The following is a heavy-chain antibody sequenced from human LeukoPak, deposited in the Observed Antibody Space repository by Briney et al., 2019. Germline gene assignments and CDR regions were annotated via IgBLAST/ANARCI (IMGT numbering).Heavy chain of an antibody. D-gene: IGHD3-10*01. CDR3: SGSYYNPEYCGMDV. CDR2: ISYDGGDQ. Sequence: PGGSLRLSCAASGFTFSSYGMHWVRQAPGKGLEWVALISYDGGDQFYEDSVKGRFTISRDNSKNTLYLQMNSLRAEDTAVYYCSGSYYNPEYCGMDVWGQGTTVTVSS. J-gene: IGHJ6*02. CDR1: GFTFSSYG. V-gene: IGHV3-30*03.